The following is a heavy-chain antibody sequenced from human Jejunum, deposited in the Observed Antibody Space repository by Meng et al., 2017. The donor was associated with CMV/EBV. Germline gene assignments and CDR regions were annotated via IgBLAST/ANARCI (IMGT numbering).Heavy chain of an antibody. Sequence: AASGFTFSSYAMSWVRQAPGKGLEWVSTVSGRGGSTFYAHSVKGRFTVSRDNSKNTLYLQMNSLRAEDTAVYYCAKESMARNYFDYWGQGTLVTVSS. CDR1: GFTFSSYA. V-gene: IGHV3-23*01. CDR3: AKESMARNYFDY. CDR2: VSGRGGST. J-gene: IGHJ4*02. D-gene: IGHD2/OR15-2a*01.